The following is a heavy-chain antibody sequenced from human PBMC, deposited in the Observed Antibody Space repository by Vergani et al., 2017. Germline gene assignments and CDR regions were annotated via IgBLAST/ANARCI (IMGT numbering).Heavy chain of an antibody. V-gene: IGHV3-33*01. CDR2: IWYDGSNK. Sequence: QVQLVESGGGVVQPGRSLRLSCAASGFTFSSSGMHWVRQAPGKGLEWVAVIWYDGSNKYYADSVKGRFTISRDNSKNTLYLQMNSLRAEDTAVYYCARVGLRYCSSTSCYWGWFDPWGQGTLVTVSS. CDR1: GFTFSSSG. D-gene: IGHD2-2*01. J-gene: IGHJ5*02. CDR3: ARVGLRYCSSTSCYWGWFDP.